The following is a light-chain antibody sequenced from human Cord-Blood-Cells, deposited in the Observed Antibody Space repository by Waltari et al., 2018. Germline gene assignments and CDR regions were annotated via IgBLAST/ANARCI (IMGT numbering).Light chain of an antibody. J-gene: IGKJ2*03. CDR3: QQSYSTPPYS. CDR1: QSISSY. V-gene: IGKV1-39*01. CDR2: AAS. Sequence: DIQMTQSPSSLSASVGDRVTITCRASQSISSYLNWYQQKPGKAPKLLIYAASSLQSGVPSRFSGSRSGTDFTLTISSLQPEDFATYYCQQSYSTPPYSFGQGTKLETK.